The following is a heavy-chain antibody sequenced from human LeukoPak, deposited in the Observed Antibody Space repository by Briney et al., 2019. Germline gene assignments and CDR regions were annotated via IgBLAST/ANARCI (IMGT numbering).Heavy chain of an antibody. Sequence: SETLSLTCTVSGGSISSYYWSWIRQPPGKGLEWIGYIYSSGSTSYNPSLKSRVTMSADTSKNQLSLKLSSVTAADTAVYYRAREGAVVAARRYFDYWGQGTLVTVSS. V-gene: IGHV4-59*01. CDR2: IYSSGST. CDR1: GGSISSYY. CDR3: AREGAVVAARRYFDY. J-gene: IGHJ4*02. D-gene: IGHD2-15*01.